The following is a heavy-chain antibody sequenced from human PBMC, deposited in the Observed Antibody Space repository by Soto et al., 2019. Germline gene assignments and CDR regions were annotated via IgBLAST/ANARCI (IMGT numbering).Heavy chain of an antibody. D-gene: IGHD3-3*01. CDR2: ISAYNGNT. CDR3: ARDPAHVLRFLEWLPTMDV. CDR1: GYTFTSYG. Sequence: ASVKVSCKASGYTFTSYGISWVRQAPGQGLEWMGWISAYNGNTNYAQKLQGRVTMTTDTSTSTAYMELRSLRSDDTAVYYCARDPAHVLRFLEWLPTMDVWGQGTTLTVSS. V-gene: IGHV1-18*01. J-gene: IGHJ6*02.